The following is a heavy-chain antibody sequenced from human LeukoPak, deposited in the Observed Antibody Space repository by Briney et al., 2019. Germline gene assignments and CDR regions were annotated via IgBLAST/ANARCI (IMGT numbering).Heavy chain of an antibody. D-gene: IGHD3-22*01. CDR1: GFTFSSYW. Sequence: PGGSLRLSCAASGFTFSSYWMSWVRQAPGKGLEWVANIKQDGSEKYYVDSVKGRFTISRDNAKNSLYLQMNSLRAEDTAVYYCAREVYTMIVVENAFDIWGQGTMVTVSS. J-gene: IGHJ3*02. CDR3: AREVYTMIVVENAFDI. V-gene: IGHV3-7*01. CDR2: IKQDGSEK.